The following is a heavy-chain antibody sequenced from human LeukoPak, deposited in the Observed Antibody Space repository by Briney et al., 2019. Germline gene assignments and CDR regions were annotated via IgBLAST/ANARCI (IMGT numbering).Heavy chain of an antibody. D-gene: IGHD6-25*01. J-gene: IGHJ3*01. CDR1: GGSFSGYY. CDR2: IYHSGSI. Sequence: PSETLSLTCAVYGGSFSGYYWSWIRQPPGKGLEWIGSIYHSGSIYYNPSLKSRVTISVDTSKNQVSLKVRSVTAADTAVYYCARGPYSTGPWDAWGQGTMVTVSS. CDR3: ARGPYSTGPWDA. V-gene: IGHV4-34*01.